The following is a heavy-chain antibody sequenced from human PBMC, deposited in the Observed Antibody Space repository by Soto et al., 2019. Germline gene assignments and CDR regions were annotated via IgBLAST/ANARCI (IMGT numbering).Heavy chain of an antibody. V-gene: IGHV3-53*04. Sequence: GGSLRLSCAASGFTVSSNYMSWVRQAPGKGLEWVSVIYSGGSTYYADSVKGRFTISRHNSKNTLYLQMNSLRAEDTAVYYCARTTIFGVVSWFDPWGQGTLVTVSS. J-gene: IGHJ5*02. CDR3: ARTTIFGVVSWFDP. D-gene: IGHD3-3*01. CDR2: IYSGGST. CDR1: GFTVSSNY.